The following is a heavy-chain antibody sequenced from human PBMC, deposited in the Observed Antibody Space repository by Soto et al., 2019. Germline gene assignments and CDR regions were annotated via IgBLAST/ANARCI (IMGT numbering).Heavy chain of an antibody. CDR3: AKDLTRQLAYWLDP. J-gene: IGHJ5*02. V-gene: IGHV1-58*01. Sequence: ASVKVSCKASGFTFTSSAVQWVRQAPVQRLEWIGWINVRSGGTHYAQKFQGRVTLTRDTSTATAYLTLTSLTSDDTALYYCAKDLTRQLAYWLDPWGQGTQVTVSS. CDR1: GFTFTSSA. D-gene: IGHD6-6*01. CDR2: INVRSGGT.